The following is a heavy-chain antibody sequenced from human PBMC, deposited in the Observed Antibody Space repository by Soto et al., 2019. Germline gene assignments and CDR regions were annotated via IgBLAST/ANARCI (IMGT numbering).Heavy chain of an antibody. V-gene: IGHV1-18*01. CDR1: GYTFTNHG. Sequence: QIQLVQSGAEVKKPGASVKVSCKASGYTFTNHGFSWVRQAPGQGLEWMGWISAYDGHTNHAQKFQGRVTMTTDTSTNTAYMELRSLRADDTAAYYCARDGIGVAGYGMDVWGQGTTVSVSS. CDR3: ARDGIGVAGYGMDV. D-gene: IGHD6-19*01. CDR2: ISAYDGHT. J-gene: IGHJ6*02.